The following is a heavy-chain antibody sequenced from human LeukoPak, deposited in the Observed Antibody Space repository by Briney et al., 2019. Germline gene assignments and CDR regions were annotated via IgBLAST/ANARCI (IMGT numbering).Heavy chain of an antibody. CDR2: INHSGST. D-gene: IGHD3-9*01. V-gene: IGHV4-34*01. CDR1: GGSFSGYY. Sequence: SETLSLTCAVYGGSFSGYYWSWIRQPPGKGLEWIGEINHSGSTNYNPSLKSRVTISVDTSKNQFSLKLSSVTAADTAVYYCARDADILTGYASWGQGTLVTVSS. J-gene: IGHJ5*02. CDR3: ARDADILTGYAS.